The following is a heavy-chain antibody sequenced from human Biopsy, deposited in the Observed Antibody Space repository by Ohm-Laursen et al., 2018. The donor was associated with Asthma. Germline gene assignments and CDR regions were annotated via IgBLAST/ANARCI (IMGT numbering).Heavy chain of an antibody. D-gene: IGHD3-9*01. CDR3: QKTAYEILTGYYGGGGMDV. CDR1: GGTFSRYA. CDR2: IIPIFGTS. V-gene: IGHV1-69*05. J-gene: IGHJ6*02. Sequence: SSLKVSCKASGGTFSRYAISWLRQAPGQRLYGMGGIIPIFGTSNYAQKLQGRVTMTTDTSTSTAYMELRSLRSDDTAVYYSQKTAYEILTGYYGGGGMDVWGQGTTVTVSS.